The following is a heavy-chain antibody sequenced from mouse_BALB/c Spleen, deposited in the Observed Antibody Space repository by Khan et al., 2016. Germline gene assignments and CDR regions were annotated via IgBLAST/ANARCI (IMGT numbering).Heavy chain of an antibody. D-gene: IGHD1-1*01. Sequence: EVQLQESGPGLVKPSQSLSLTCTVTGYSITSDYAWNWIRQFPGNKLEWMGYIGYSGSTSYNPSLRSRISITRDSSKNQFFLQLNSVTTEDTATYYCALLRAPYWGQETRVTVSA. CDR1: GYSITSDYA. V-gene: IGHV3-2*02. CDR3: ALLRAPY. CDR2: IGYSGST. J-gene: IGHJ3*01.